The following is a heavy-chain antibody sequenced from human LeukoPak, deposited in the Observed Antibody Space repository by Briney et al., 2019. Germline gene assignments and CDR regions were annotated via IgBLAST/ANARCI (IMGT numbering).Heavy chain of an antibody. CDR3: ARDQERNAVAGTLGY. J-gene: IGHJ4*02. V-gene: IGHV3-21*01. Sequence: GGSLRLSCAASGCTFSIYSMNWVRQAPGKGLEWVSSISSSSSYIYYADSVKGRFTISRDNAKNSLYLQMNSLRAEDTAVYYCARDQERNAVAGTLGYWGQGTLVTVSS. CDR1: GCTFSIYS. D-gene: IGHD6-19*01. CDR2: ISSSSSYI.